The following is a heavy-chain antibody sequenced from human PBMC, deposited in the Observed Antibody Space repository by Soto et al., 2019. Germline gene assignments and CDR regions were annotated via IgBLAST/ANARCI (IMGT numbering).Heavy chain of an antibody. CDR3: ARDRTISDYRSSGALGL. CDR1: GFTVSSHY. J-gene: IGHJ4*02. CDR2: IYSGGST. V-gene: IGHV3-66*01. D-gene: IGHD6-6*01. Sequence: EVQLVESGGGLVQPGGSLRLSCAASGFTVSSHYMSWVRQAPGKGLEWVSVIYSGGSTYYAKSVTGRFIISRDNSKSAVYLQMTRLRAEDTAVYYCARDRTISDYRSSGALGLWGQGTLVSVSS.